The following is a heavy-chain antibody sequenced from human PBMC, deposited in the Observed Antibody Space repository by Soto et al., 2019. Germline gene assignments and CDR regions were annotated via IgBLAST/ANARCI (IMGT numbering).Heavy chain of an antibody. J-gene: IGHJ4*02. CDR1: GFTFSGSA. CDR3: TSFTFGGLIAPG. V-gene: IGHV3-73*01. Sequence: GGSLRLSCAASGFTFSGSAMHWVRQASGKGLEWVGRIRSKANNYATTYGASVTGRFIISRDDSKNTAYLQMNSLKIEDTAVYYCTSFTFGGLIAPGWGQGTLVTVSS. D-gene: IGHD3-16*02. CDR2: IRSKANNYAT.